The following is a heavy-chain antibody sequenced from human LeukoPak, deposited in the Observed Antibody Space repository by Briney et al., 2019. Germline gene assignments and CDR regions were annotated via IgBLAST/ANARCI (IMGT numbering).Heavy chain of an antibody. CDR3: ARMYYYDTSDPNWFDP. Sequence: GASVKVSCKASGYTFTSYAINWVRQAPGQGLEWMGWISAYNGNTNYAQKLQGRVTMTTDTSTSTAYMEVSSLRSEDTAVYYCARMYYYDTSDPNWFDPWGQGTLVTVSS. D-gene: IGHD3-22*01. CDR1: GYTFTSYA. J-gene: IGHJ5*02. CDR2: ISAYNGNT. V-gene: IGHV1-18*01.